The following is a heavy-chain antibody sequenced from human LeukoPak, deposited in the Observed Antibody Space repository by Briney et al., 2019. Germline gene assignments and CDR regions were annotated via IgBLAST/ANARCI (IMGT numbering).Heavy chain of an antibody. D-gene: IGHD2-8*01. V-gene: IGHV4-34*01. CDR2: INHSGST. Sequence: SETLSLTCAVNGGSFSAYYWSWIRQPPGKGLEWIGEINHSGSTKYNPSLNSRVTISVDMSKNQFSLKVRSVTAADTAVYYCARLPPQYVFFDFWGQGTLVTVSS. CDR3: ARLPPQYVFFDF. CDR1: GGSFSAYY. J-gene: IGHJ4*02.